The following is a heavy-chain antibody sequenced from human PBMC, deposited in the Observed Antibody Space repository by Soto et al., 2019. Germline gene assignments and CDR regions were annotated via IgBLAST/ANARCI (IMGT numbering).Heavy chain of an antibody. V-gene: IGHV1-69*02. J-gene: IGHJ4*02. CDR1: GGTFSSYT. CDR2: IIPILGIA. D-gene: IGHD2-2*01. CDR3: ARGDCSSTSCRRGLDY. Sequence: QVQLVQSGAEVKKPGSSVKVSCKASGGTFSSYTISWVRQAPGQGLEWMGRIIPILGIANYAQKFQGRVTITADKSTSTAYMEVGSLRSEDTAVYYCARGDCSSTSCRRGLDYWGQGTLVTVSS.